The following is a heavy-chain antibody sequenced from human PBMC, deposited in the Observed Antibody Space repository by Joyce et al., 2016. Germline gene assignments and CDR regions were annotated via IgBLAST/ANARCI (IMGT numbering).Heavy chain of an antibody. D-gene: IGHD3-22*01. V-gene: IGHV1-69*02. CDR2: IIPIIRIA. J-gene: IGHJ3*02. CDR1: GGTFSSYI. Sequence: QVQLVQSGAEVKKPGSSVKVSCKASGGTFSSYIINWVRQAPGQGLEWMGRIIPIIRIANYAQKFQGRVTIIADKSTNTAYMELSSLRSEDTAVYYCARTKSYYESIGYSYAFDTWGQGTMVTVSS. CDR3: ARTKSYYESIGYSYAFDT.